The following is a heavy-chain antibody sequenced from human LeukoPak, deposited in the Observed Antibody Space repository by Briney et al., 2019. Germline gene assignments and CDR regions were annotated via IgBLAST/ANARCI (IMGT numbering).Heavy chain of an antibody. D-gene: IGHD3-3*01. Sequence: GGSLRLSCAVSGFTLRSYWMSWVRQAPGKGLEWVSAISGSGGSTYYADSVKGRFTISRDNSKNTLYLQMNSLRAEDTAVYYCAKHANVLRFFEWLFYFDYWGQGTLVTVSA. J-gene: IGHJ4*02. CDR2: ISGSGGST. CDR3: AKHANVLRFFEWLFYFDY. CDR1: GFTLRSYW. V-gene: IGHV3-23*01.